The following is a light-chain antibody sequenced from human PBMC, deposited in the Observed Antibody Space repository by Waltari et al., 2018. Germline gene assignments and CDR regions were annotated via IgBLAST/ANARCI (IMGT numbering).Light chain of an antibody. J-gene: IGLJ3*02. CDR3: AFWHDSLTGWV. CDR1: SPNIGSNT. V-gene: IGLV1-44*01. Sequence: QSVLTQPPSASGTPGQRVTISCSGSSPNIGSNTVNWYQQLPGTAPKLLIYSNRRRPAGVPPRFSGSQSGTSASLAISGLQSEDEAYYYCAFWHDSLTGWVFGGGTQLTVL. CDR2: SNR.